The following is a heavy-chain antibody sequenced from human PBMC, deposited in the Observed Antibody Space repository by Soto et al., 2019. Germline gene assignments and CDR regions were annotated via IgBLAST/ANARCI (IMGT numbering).Heavy chain of an antibody. J-gene: IGHJ6*02. D-gene: IGHD2-2*01. CDR2: ISSSGSTI. Sequence: AGGSLRLSCAASGFTFSDYYMSWIRQAPGKGLEWVSYISSSGSTIYYADSVKGRFTISRDNAKNSLYLQMNSLRAEDTVVYYCARAEYCSSTSCYGLYYGMDVWGQGTTVTVSS. CDR1: GFTFSDYY. CDR3: ARAEYCSSTSCYGLYYGMDV. V-gene: IGHV3-11*01.